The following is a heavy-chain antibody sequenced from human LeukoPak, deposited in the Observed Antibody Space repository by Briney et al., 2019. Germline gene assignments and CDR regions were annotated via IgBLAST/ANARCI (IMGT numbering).Heavy chain of an antibody. J-gene: IGHJ4*02. D-gene: IGHD2-15*01. CDR1: GGTFSSYP. V-gene: IGHV1-69*13. CDR2: IIPIFGTA. Sequence: SVKVSCKASGGTFSSYPISWVRQAPGQGLEWMGGIIPIFGTANYAQKFQGRVTITADESTSTAYMELSSLRSEDTAVYYCARDREYCGGGSCYFYYGYWGQGTLVTVSS. CDR3: ARDREYCGGGSCYFYYGY.